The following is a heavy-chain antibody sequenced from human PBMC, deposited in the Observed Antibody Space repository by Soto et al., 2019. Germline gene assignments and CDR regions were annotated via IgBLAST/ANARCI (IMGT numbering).Heavy chain of an antibody. J-gene: IGHJ4*02. CDR3: AKTLRSKLTPFDY. D-gene: IGHD3-9*01. CDR1: GFTFSSYA. V-gene: IGHV3-23*01. CDR2: ISGTGSST. Sequence: PGGSLRLSCAASGFTFSSYAMNWARQAPGKGLEWVSTISGTGSSTYYSESVKGRFTISRDNSKNTVYLQMNSLRVEDTALYYCAKTLRSKLTPFDYWGQGTLVTVSS.